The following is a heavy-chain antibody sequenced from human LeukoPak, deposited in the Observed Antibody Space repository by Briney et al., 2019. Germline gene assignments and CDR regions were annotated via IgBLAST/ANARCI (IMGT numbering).Heavy chain of an antibody. V-gene: IGHV1-18*01. J-gene: IGHJ4*02. CDR1: GYTFTNYG. CDR2: ISAYNGNT. CDR3: ARIAPTRTTMIVPYYFDY. D-gene: IGHD3-22*01. Sequence: ASVKVSCKASGYTFTNYGISWMRQAPGQGLEWMGWISAYNGNTNYAQKLQGRVTMTTDTSTCTAYMELRRLRSDDTGVYYCARIAPTRTTMIVPYYFDYWGQGTLVTVSS.